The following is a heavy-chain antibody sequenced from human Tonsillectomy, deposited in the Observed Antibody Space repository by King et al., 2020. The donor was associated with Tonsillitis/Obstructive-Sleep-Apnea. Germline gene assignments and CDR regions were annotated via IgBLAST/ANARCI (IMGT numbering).Heavy chain of an antibody. D-gene: IGHD1-26*01. CDR3: AREWGSSVRKRDGKARGAPLNWFDP. CDR1: GGSFSGYY. V-gene: IGHV4-34*01. J-gene: IGHJ5*02. CDR2: INHSGST. Sequence: VQLQQWGAGLLKPSETLSLTCAVYGGSFSGYYWSWIRQPPGKGLEWVGEINHSGSTNYNPSLKSRVTISVDTSKNQVSLKLSSVTAADTAVYYCAREWGSSVRKRDGKARGAPLNWFDPWGQGTLVTVSS.